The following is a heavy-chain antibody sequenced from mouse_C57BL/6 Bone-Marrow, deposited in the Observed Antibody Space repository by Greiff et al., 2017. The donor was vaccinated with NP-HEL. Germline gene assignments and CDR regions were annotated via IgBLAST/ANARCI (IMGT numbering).Heavy chain of an antibody. D-gene: IGHD1-1*01. Sequence: QLQQSGAELARPGASVKLSCKASGYTFTSYGISWVKQRTGQGLEWIGAIYPRSGNTYYNEKFKGKATLTADKSSSTAYMELRSLTSEDSAVDFCAREYYGSSYGNAMDYWGQGTSVTVSS. V-gene: IGHV1-81*01. CDR1: GYTFTSYG. J-gene: IGHJ4*01. CDR3: AREYYGSSYGNAMDY. CDR2: IYPRSGNT.